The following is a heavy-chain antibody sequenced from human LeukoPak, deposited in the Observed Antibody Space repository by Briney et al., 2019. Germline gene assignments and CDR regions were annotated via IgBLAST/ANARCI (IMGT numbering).Heavy chain of an antibody. D-gene: IGHD1-7*01. CDR3: ARGATDTTRWFDP. J-gene: IGHJ5*02. CDR2: ISRTSEST. V-gene: IGHV3-21*01. Sequence: GGSLRLSCAASGFTFSRYSMNWVRQAPGKGLEWVSIISRTSESTFYADSVKGRFTISRDNAKNSLYLQMNGLRADDTATYYCARGATDTTRWFDPWGQGTLVTVSS. CDR1: GFTFSRYS.